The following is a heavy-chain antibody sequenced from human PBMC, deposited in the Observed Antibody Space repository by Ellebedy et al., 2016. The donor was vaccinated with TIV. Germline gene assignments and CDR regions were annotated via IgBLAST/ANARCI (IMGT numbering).Heavy chain of an antibody. CDR1: GGTFSSYA. J-gene: IGHJ6*02. CDR3: ARSGATINYYYGMDV. V-gene: IGHV1-69*13. CDR2: IIPIFGTA. D-gene: IGHD1-26*01. Sequence: AASVKVSCKASGGTFSSYAISWVRQAPGQGLEWMGGIIPIFGTANYAQKFQGRVTITADESTSTAYMELSSLRSEDTAVYYCARSGATINYYYGMDVWGQGTTVTVSS.